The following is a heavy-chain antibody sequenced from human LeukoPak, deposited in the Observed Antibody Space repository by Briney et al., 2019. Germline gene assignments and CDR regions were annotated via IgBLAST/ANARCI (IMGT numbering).Heavy chain of an antibody. CDR1: GFTFSTYS. CDR2: ISSSGGTI. Sequence: GGSLRLSCAASGFTFSTYSMHWVRQAPGKGLEWISYISSSGGTIYYADSVEGRFTISRDNAKNSLYLQMNSLRAEDTAVYYCARYTIGWSFDYWGQGTLVTVSS. J-gene: IGHJ4*02. CDR3: ARYTIGWSFDY. D-gene: IGHD6-19*01. V-gene: IGHV3-48*04.